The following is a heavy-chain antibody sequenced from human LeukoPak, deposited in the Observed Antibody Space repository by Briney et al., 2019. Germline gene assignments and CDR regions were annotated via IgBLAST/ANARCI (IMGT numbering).Heavy chain of an antibody. V-gene: IGHV4-4*07. CDR2: IYTSGNT. CDR3: ARDEHAYRSGSEYYFDY. Sequence: PSQTLSLTCTVSGVSISSYYWSWIRQPAGKGLEWIGRIYTSGNTNYNPSLKSRVTMSVDTSKNQFSLKVRSVTAADTAVYHRARDEHAYRSGSEYYFDYWGQGTLVTVSS. J-gene: IGHJ4*02. D-gene: IGHD3-10*01. CDR1: GVSISSYY.